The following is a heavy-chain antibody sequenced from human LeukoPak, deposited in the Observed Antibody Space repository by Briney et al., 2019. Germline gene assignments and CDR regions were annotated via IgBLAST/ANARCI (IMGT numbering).Heavy chain of an antibody. J-gene: IGHJ4*02. CDR3: ARPGYYGDYDFDY. Sequence: PSETLSLTCTVSGDSISSSSYFWGWIRQPPGKGLEWIGSISYSGNTYYNPSLKSRVTISVDTSKNQFSLNLNSVTAADTAVYYCARPGYYGDYDFDYWGQGTLVTVSS. CDR2: ISYSGNT. CDR1: GDSISSSSYF. V-gene: IGHV4-39*01. D-gene: IGHD4-17*01.